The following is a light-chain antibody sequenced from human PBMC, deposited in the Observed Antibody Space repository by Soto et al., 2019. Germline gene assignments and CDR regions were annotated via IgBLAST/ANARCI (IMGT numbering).Light chain of an antibody. CDR3: QQRSNGAPEVT. Sequence: EIVLTQSPDTLSLSPGERATLSCRASQSVRSSLAWYQQKPGQAPRLLIYDASNRATGIPARFSGSGSGTDFTLTISSLEPEDFAVYFCQQRSNGAPEVTFGPGTKVEMK. J-gene: IGKJ3*01. CDR1: QSVRSS. CDR2: DAS. V-gene: IGKV3-11*01.